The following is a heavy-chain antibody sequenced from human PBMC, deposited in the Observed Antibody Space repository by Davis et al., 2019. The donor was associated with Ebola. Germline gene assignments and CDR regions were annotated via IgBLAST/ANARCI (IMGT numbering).Heavy chain of an antibody. CDR1: GGSISSSNW. CDR3: ARDPGWLRFGGFDY. J-gene: IGHJ4*02. D-gene: IGHD5-12*01. V-gene: IGHV4-4*02. Sequence: MPGGSLRLSCAVSGGSISSSNWWSRVRQPPGKGLEWIGEIYHSGSTNYNPSLKSRVTISVDKSKNQFSLKLCSVTAADTAVYYCARDPGWLRFGGFDYWGQGTLVTVSS. CDR2: IYHSGST.